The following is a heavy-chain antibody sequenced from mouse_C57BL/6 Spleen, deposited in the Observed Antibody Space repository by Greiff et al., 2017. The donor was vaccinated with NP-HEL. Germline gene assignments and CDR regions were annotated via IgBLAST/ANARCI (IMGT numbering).Heavy chain of an antibody. CDR1: GYTFTDYY. V-gene: IGHV1-76*01. CDR2: IYPGSGNT. CDR3: AREGRSTVVAYWYFDV. D-gene: IGHD1-1*01. J-gene: IGHJ1*03. Sequence: VKLVESGAELVRPGASVKLSCKASGYTFTDYYINWVKQRPGQGLEWIARIYPGSGNTYYNEKFKGKATLTAEKSSSTAYMQLSSLTSEDAAVYFCAREGRSTVVAYWYFDVWGTGTTVTVSS.